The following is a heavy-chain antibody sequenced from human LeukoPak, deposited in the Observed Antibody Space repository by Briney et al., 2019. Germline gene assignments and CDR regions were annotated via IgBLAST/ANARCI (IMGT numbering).Heavy chain of an antibody. Sequence: SETLSLTCAISGASFSGYSWTWIRQPPGKGLEWIGEFSHTGSPIYNPSLKSRVNISIDTSKNQFSLRLTFVTAADTAVYFCARPRLLFGSGPILVWGQGTLVTVSS. CDR2: FSHTGSP. D-gene: IGHD3-10*01. CDR1: GASFSGYS. J-gene: IGHJ4*02. V-gene: IGHV4-34*01. CDR3: ARPRLLFGSGPILV.